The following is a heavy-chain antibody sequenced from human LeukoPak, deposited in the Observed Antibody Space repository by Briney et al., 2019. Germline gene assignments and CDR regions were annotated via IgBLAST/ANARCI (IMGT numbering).Heavy chain of an antibody. V-gene: IGHV1-69*02. J-gene: IGHJ3*02. CDR1: GGTFSSYT. CDR2: IILILGIA. CDR3: ARGRDGSAFDI. Sequence: SVKVSCRASGGTFSSYTISWVRQAPGQGLEWMGRIILILGIANYAQKFQGRVTITADKSTSTAYMELSSLRSEDTAVYYCARGRDGSAFDIWGQGTMVTVSS. D-gene: IGHD1-26*01.